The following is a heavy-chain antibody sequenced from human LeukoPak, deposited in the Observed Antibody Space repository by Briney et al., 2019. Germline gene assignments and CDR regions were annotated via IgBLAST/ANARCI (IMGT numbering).Heavy chain of an antibody. V-gene: IGHV4-59*01. Sequence: SETLSLTCAVYGGSFSGYYWSWIRQPPGKGLEWIGYIYYSGSTNYNPSLKSRVTISVDTSKNQFSLKLSSVTAADTAVYYCARGVPDYYDSSGYYYDYWGQGTLVTVSS. CDR1: GGSFSGYY. CDR3: ARGVPDYYDSSGYYYDY. D-gene: IGHD3-22*01. J-gene: IGHJ4*02. CDR2: IYYSGST.